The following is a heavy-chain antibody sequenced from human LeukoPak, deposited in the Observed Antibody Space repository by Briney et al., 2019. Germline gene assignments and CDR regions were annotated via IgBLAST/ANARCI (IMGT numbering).Heavy chain of an antibody. CDR2: ISSSSSYI. CDR3: ARDASGSQGY. J-gene: IGHJ4*02. D-gene: IGHD1-26*01. V-gene: IGHV3-21*01. CDR1: GFTFSSYS. Sequence: GGSLRLSCAASGFTFSSYSMNWVRQAPGKGLEWVSYISSSSSYIYYADSVKGRFTISRDNAKNSLYLQMNSLRAEDTAVYYCARDASGSQGYWGQGTLVTVSS.